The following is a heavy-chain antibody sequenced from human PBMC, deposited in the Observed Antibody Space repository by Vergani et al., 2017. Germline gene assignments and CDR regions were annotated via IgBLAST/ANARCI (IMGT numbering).Heavy chain of an antibody. CDR3: ARGYCSSTSCYPYAFDI. CDR2: ISAYNGNT. Sequence: QVQLVQSGAEVKKPGASVKVSCKASGYTFTSYGISSVRQAPGQGLEWMGWISAYNGNTKYSQKFQGRVTITRDTSASTAYMELSSLRSEDTAVYYCARGYCSSTSCYPYAFDIWGQGTMVTVSS. D-gene: IGHD2-2*01. J-gene: IGHJ3*02. CDR1: GYTFTSYG. V-gene: IGHV1-18*01.